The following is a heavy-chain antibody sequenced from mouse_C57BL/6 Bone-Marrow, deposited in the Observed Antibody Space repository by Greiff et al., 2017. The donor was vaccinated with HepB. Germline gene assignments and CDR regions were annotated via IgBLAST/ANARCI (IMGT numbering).Heavy chain of an antibody. J-gene: IGHJ3*01. Sequence: QVQLQQSGAELARPGASVKLSCKASGYTFTSYGISWVKQRTGPGLEWIGEIYPRRGNTYYNEKFKGKATLTADKSSSTAYMELRSLTSEDSAVYFCARSIYYDYDWFAYWGQGTLVTVSA. CDR1: GYTFTSYG. V-gene: IGHV1-81*01. CDR3: ARSIYYDYDWFAY. CDR2: IYPRRGNT. D-gene: IGHD2-4*01.